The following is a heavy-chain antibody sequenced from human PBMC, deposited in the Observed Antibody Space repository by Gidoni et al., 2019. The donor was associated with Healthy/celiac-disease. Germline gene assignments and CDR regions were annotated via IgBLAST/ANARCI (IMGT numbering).Heavy chain of an antibody. Sequence: QVQLVESGGGVVQPGRSLSLSCAASGFTLSSYAKHWVRQAPGKGLEWVAVISYDGSNKYYADSVKGRFTISRDNSKNTLYLQMNSLRAEDTAVYYCARASPAATYFDYWGQGTLVTVSS. CDR2: ISYDGSNK. V-gene: IGHV3-30*01. CDR1: GFTLSSYA. D-gene: IGHD2-2*01. CDR3: ARASPAATYFDY. J-gene: IGHJ4*02.